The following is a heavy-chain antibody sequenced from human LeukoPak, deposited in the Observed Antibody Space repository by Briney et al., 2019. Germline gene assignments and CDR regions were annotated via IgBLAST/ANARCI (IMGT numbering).Heavy chain of an antibody. CDR2: IYTSGST. V-gene: IGHV4-61*02. CDR3: ARAVVGATTGYYFDY. CDR1: GGSISSGSYY. J-gene: IGHJ4*02. Sequence: PSQTLSLTCTVSGGSISSGSYYWSWIRQPAGKGLEWIGRIYTSGSTNYNPSLKRRVTISVDTSKNQFSLKLSSVTAADTAVYYCARAVVGATTGYYFDYWGQGTLVTVSS. D-gene: IGHD1-26*01.